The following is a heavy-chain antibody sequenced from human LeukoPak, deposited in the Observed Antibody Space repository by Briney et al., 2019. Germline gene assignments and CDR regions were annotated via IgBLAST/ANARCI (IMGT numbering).Heavy chain of an antibody. CDR3: ARVRYCSGGSCYFYNAMDV. V-gene: IGHV3-30*03. CDR2: ISRDESNK. D-gene: IGHD2-15*01. J-gene: IGHJ6*02. CDR1: GFFVTTYG. Sequence: GRSLRFSCAASGFFVTTYGIHWVRQAPGKGLEWVAVISRDESNKYYGDSVKGRFTISRDNSKNTLYLHMNSLRAEDTAVYYCARVRYCSGGSCYFYNAMDVWGQGTTVTVSS.